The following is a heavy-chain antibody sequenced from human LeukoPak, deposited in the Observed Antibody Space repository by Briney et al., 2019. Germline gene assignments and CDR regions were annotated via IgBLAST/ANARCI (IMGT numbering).Heavy chain of an antibody. CDR1: GYSFVLYG. CDR3: ARDEDYGISVNVDY. D-gene: IGHD4-17*01. CDR2: ISTYNGNT. V-gene: IGHV1-18*01. Sequence: ASVKVSCKASGYSFVLYGISWVRQAPGQGPEWMGWISTYNGNTKYTQKFQGRVTMTTDTSTSTAYMELRSLRSDDTAVYYCARDEDYGISVNVDYWGQGTLVTVSS. J-gene: IGHJ4*02.